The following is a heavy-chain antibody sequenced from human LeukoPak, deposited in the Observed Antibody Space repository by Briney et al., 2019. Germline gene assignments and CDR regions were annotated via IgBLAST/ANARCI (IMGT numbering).Heavy chain of an antibody. V-gene: IGHV4-61*02. CDR2: IYTSGST. CDR1: GGSISSGDYY. J-gene: IGHJ6*03. CDR3: ARGRYNWSKSYYYYYYMDV. D-gene: IGHD1/OR15-1a*01. Sequence: SQTLSLTCTVSGGSISSGDYYWSWIRQPPGKGLEWIGRIYTSGSTNYNPSLKSRVTMSVDTSKNQFSLKLSSVTAADTAVYYCARGRYNWSKSYYYYYYMDVWGKGTTVTVSS.